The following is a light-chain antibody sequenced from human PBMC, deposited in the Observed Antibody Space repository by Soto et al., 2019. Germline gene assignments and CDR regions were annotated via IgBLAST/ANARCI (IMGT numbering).Light chain of an antibody. CDR2: DAS. Sequence: DIQMTQSPSSVSASVGDKVTITCRASQAIRSWLAWYQQRPGKAPKLLVSDASALQSGVPSRFSGSGSGTDFTLTINSLQPEDFTTYYCQQADSFPITFGQGTRLEIK. J-gene: IGKJ5*01. V-gene: IGKV1D-12*01. CDR1: QAIRSW. CDR3: QQADSFPIT.